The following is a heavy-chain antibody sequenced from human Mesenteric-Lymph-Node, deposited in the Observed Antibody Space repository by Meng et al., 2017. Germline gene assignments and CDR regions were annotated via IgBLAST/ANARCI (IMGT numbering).Heavy chain of an antibody. J-gene: IGHJ1*01. D-gene: IGHD6-19*01. V-gene: IGHV4-4*03. CDR1: GGSISSSHW. Sequence: QVQLPEAGRGLVKPPGTLSLTCAVSGGSISSSHWWSWVRQPPGKGLEWIGEIYHSGSSNYNPSLKSRVTISADKSKNHFSLKLSSVTAADTAVYYCARTFSSGWSLFQHWGQGTLVTVSS. CDR3: ARTFSSGWSLFQH. CDR2: IYHSGSS.